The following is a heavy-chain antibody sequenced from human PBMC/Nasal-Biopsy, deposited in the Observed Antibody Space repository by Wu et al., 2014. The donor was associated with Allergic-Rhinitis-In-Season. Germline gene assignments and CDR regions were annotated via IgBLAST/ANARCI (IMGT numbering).Heavy chain of an antibody. J-gene: IGHJ6*02. V-gene: IGHV4-39*01. CDR2: STLLGAL. Sequence: TLSLTCTVSGVSINSSTYYWGWIRQPQGGGWSGLGISTLLGALTIIRPLKSRVTISEDMSKNMFSLKVSRVTAADTAAYYCARRTPFYGMDVWGQGTTVTVSS. CDR3: ARRTPFYGMDV. CDR1: GVSINSSTYY. D-gene: IGHD4-23*01.